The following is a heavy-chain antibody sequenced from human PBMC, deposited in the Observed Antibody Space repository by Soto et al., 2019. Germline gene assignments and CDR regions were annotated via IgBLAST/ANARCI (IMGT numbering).Heavy chain of an antibody. V-gene: IGHV3-11*01. D-gene: IGHD3-10*01. Sequence: GGSLRLSCAASGFTFSDYYMSWIRQAPGKGLEWVSYISSSGSTIYYVDSVKGRFTISRDNAKNSLYLQMNSLRAEDTAVYYCARDRVWFGEPYYYDYWGQGTLVTVSS. CDR3: ARDRVWFGEPYYYDY. CDR1: GFTFSDYY. J-gene: IGHJ4*02. CDR2: ISSSGSTI.